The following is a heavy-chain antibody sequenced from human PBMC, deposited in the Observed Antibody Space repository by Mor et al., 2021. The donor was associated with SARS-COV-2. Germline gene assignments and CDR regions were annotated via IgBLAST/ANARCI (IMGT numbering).Heavy chain of an antibody. J-gene: IGHJ6*02. V-gene: IGHV3-73*01. D-gene: IGHD6-6*01. Sequence: AYAASVKGRFTISRDDSKNTAYLQMNSLKTEDTAVYYCTLPLYSSSPPGREGNYYYYGMDVWGQGTTVTVSS. CDR3: TLPLYSSSPPGREGNYYYYGMDV.